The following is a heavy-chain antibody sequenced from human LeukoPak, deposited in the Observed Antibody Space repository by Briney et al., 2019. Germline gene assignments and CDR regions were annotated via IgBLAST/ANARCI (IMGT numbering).Heavy chain of an antibody. CDR2: IWYDGSNK. J-gene: IGHJ3*01. Sequence: PGGSLRLSCAASGFTFSSYGMHWVRQAPGKGLEWVAVIWYDGSNKYYADSVKGRFTISRDNSKNTLFLKMNSLRAEDTAVYYCAKDRSCTGSSCNVGSWGQGTMVTVSS. D-gene: IGHD2-2*01. CDR1: GFTFSSYG. V-gene: IGHV3-33*06. CDR3: AKDRSCTGSSCNVGS.